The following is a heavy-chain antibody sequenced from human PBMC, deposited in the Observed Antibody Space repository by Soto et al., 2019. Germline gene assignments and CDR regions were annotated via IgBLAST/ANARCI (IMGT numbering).Heavy chain of an antibody. CDR3: ARGLGDP. Sequence: PSETLSLTCAVSGGSISSGGYSWSWIRQPPGKGLEWIGYIYHSGSTYYNPSLKSRVTISVDRSKNQFSLKLSSVTAADTAVYYCARGLGDPWGQGTLVTVCS. V-gene: IGHV4-30-2*01. CDR2: IYHSGST. D-gene: IGHD3-16*01. CDR1: GGSISSGGYS. J-gene: IGHJ5*02.